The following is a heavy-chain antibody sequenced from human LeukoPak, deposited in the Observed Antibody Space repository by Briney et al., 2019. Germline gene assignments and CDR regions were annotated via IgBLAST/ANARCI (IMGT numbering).Heavy chain of an antibody. J-gene: IGHJ4*02. CDR1: GFTYSSYA. D-gene: IGHD2/OR15-2a*01. Sequence: GGSLRLSCAASGFTYSSYAMSWVRQDPGKGLEWVSAISGSGGSTYYADSVKGRFTISRDNAKNSLYLQMNSLRAEDTAVYYCARGKNNDPTLDYWGQGTLVTVSS. CDR3: ARGKNNDPTLDY. V-gene: IGHV3-23*01. CDR2: ISGSGGST.